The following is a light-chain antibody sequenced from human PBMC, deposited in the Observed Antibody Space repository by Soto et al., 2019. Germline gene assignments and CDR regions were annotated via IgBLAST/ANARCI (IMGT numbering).Light chain of an antibody. V-gene: IGKV3-20*01. J-gene: IGKJ4*01. CDR3: QQSSHAPLT. CDR2: DAS. Sequence: EIVLTQSPDTLSLSPGEGATLSCSASQRVTNNYLAWFQQKPGQAPRLLIYDASNRATGIPDRFSGSGSETDFTLTISRLEPEDFAVYFCQQSSHAPLTFGGGTRVEI. CDR1: QRVTNNY.